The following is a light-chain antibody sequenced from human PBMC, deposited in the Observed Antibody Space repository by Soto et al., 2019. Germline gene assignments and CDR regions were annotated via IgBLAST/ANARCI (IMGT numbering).Light chain of an antibody. J-gene: IGKJ5*01. V-gene: IGKV3-11*01. CDR2: GAS. Sequence: EIVLTQSPATLSLSPGERATLSCRACQNIGTSLVCNRHRPGQSRMLLICGASHMATGFPARFNGSWSGTDFTLTISSLEPEDFAVYYCQQRSVWPITFGQGTRLEIK. CDR1: QNIGTS. CDR3: QQRSVWPIT.